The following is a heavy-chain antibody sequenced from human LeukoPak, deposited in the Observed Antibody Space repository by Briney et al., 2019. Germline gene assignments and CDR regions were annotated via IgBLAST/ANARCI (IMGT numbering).Heavy chain of an antibody. V-gene: IGHV1-8*01. CDR3: ASGPGGGYEFDY. CDR1: GYTFTSYD. D-gene: IGHD5-12*01. Sequence: ASVKVSFKASGYTFTSYDINWVRQAPGQGLEWMGWMNPNSGNTGYAQKFQGRVTMTRNTSISTAYMELSSLRSEDTAVYYCASGPGGGYEFDYWGQGTLVTVSS. J-gene: IGHJ4*02. CDR2: MNPNSGNT.